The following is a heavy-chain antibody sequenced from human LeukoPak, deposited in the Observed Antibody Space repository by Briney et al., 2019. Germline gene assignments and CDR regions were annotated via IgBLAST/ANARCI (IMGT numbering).Heavy chain of an antibody. D-gene: IGHD4-23*01. CDR1: GGSFSGYY. J-gene: IGHJ6*02. CDR2: INHSGST. V-gene: IGHV4-34*01. CDR3: ARVGTVVTHNYYYYGMDV. Sequence: PSETLSLTCAVYGGSFSGYYWSWIRQPPGKGLEWIGEINHSGSTNYNPSLKSRATISVDTSKNQFSLKLSSVTAADTAVDYCARVGTVVTHNYYYYGMDVWGQGTTVTVSS.